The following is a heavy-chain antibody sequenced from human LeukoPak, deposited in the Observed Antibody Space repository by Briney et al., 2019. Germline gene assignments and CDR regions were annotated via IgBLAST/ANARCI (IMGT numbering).Heavy chain of an antibody. V-gene: IGHV4-34*01. J-gene: IGHJ4*02. Sequence: SETLSLTCAVYGGSFSGYYWSWIRQPPGKGLEWIGEINHSGSTNYNPSLKSRVTISVDTSKNQFSLKLTSVTAADTAVYYCASLYYGSGSFDYWGQGTLVTVSS. CDR1: GGSFSGYY. CDR3: ASLYYGSGSFDY. CDR2: INHSGST. D-gene: IGHD3-10*01.